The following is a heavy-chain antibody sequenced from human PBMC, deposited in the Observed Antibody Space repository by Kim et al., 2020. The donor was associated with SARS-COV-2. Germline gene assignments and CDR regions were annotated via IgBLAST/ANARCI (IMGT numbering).Heavy chain of an antibody. D-gene: IGHD1-1*01. CDR1: GFTFSSYA. J-gene: IGHJ6*02. CDR2: ISGSGGST. CDR3: AKDYWNDVVLYYYGMDV. Sequence: GGSLRLSCAASGFTFSSYAMSWVRQAPGKGLEWVSAISGSGGSTYYADSVKGRFTISRDNSKNTLYLQMNSLRAEDTAVYYCAKDYWNDVVLYYYGMDVWGQGTTVTVSS. V-gene: IGHV3-23*01.